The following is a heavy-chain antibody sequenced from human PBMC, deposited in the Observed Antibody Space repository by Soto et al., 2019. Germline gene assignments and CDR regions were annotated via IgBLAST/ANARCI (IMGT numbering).Heavy chain of an antibody. CDR3: ARGEGYKWNYEFDP. CDR1: GFSFSDYY. D-gene: IGHD1-7*01. J-gene: IGHJ5*02. Sequence: QVQLVESGGGLVKPGGSLRLSCAASGFSFSDYYMTWIRQAPGKGLEWVSYISGSIIYTNYADSVKGRFTISRDNAKNSVYLQMNSLRAEDTAVYYCARGEGYKWNYEFDPWGQGTLVTVSS. CDR2: ISGSIIYT. V-gene: IGHV3-11*06.